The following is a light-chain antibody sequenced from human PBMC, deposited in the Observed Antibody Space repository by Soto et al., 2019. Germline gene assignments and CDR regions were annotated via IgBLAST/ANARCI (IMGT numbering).Light chain of an antibody. V-gene: IGKV1-5*03. CDR3: QEYNTKPRT. Sequence: IQMTQSPSTLSSSVGDTVTITCRASQSIYSWLAWYKQIPGKAPQLLIYKTSTLHGGVPSRFSGSGSGADFTLTISRLQPDDFATYYCQEYNTKPRTFGQGTRV. CDR1: QSIYSW. J-gene: IGKJ1*01. CDR2: KTS.